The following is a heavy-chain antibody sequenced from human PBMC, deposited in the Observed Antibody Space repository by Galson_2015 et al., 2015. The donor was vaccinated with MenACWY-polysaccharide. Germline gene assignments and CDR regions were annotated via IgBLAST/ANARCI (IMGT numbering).Heavy chain of an antibody. J-gene: IGHJ4*02. Sequence: ETLSLTCAVSGYSISSGYYWSWIRQSPGKGLEWIGYIYYSGRTNYSPSLKSRVTISVDTSKNQFSLKLSSVTAADTAAYYCARVEKYSGSFYILYWGQGTLVTVSS. CDR3: ARVEKYSGSFYILY. V-gene: IGHV4-38-2*01. CDR1: GYSISSGYY. CDR2: IYYSGRT. D-gene: IGHD1-26*01.